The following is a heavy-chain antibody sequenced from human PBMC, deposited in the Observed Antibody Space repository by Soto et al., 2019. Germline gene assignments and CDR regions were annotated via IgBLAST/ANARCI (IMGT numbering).Heavy chain of an antibody. D-gene: IGHD3-9*01. CDR2: LNPTAGRT. Sequence: QVQLVQSAAEVRRPGASVKVSCRTSGYAFSTYLMHWVRQAPGQGLEGMGILNPTAGRTSYSQKFQGRVTMTSDASTSTAYIELTGLRSDDTAVYYCSRALRGVLTVVTPAYWGQGTLVTVSS. CDR3: SRALRGVLTVVTPAY. CDR1: GYAFSTYL. J-gene: IGHJ4*02. V-gene: IGHV1-46*01.